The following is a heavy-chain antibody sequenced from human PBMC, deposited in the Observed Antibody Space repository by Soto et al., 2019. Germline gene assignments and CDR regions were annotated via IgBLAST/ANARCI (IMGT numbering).Heavy chain of an antibody. Sequence: PGGSLRLSCAASGFTFSSYSMNWVRQAPGKGLEWVSYISSSSSTIYYADSVKGRSTISRDNAKNSLYLQMNSLRAEDTAVYYCARDPYYYGSGSFPFDYWGQGTLVTVPQ. V-gene: IGHV3-48*01. CDR3: ARDPYYYGSGSFPFDY. CDR1: GFTFSSYS. CDR2: ISSSSSTI. D-gene: IGHD3-10*01. J-gene: IGHJ4*02.